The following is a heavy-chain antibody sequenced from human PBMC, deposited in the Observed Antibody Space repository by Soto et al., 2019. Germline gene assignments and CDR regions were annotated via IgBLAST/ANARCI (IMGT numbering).Heavy chain of an antibody. Sequence: QVQLQQWGAGLLKPSETLSLTCAVYGGSFSGYYWSWIRQPPGKGLEWIGEINHSGSTNYNPSLKSRVTISVDTSKNQFSLKLSSVTAADTAVYYCARAGWYGSGSYVDYWGQGTLVTVSS. D-gene: IGHD3-10*01. CDR1: GGSFSGYY. J-gene: IGHJ4*02. CDR3: ARAGWYGSGSYVDY. V-gene: IGHV4-34*01. CDR2: INHSGST.